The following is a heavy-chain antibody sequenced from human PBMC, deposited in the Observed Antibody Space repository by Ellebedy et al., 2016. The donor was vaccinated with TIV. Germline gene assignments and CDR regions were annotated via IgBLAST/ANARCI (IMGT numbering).Heavy chain of an antibody. Sequence: ASVKVSCXASGYSFTTYYMHWVRQAPGQGLEWMGIINPSGGSTTYAQKFQGRVTMTRDTSTSTVYMELSSLRSEDTAVYYCARVICNRYCSTTSPEDYSDYWGQGTLVTVS. CDR3: ARVICNRYCSTTSPEDYSDY. D-gene: IGHD2-2*01. V-gene: IGHV1-46*01. CDR1: GYSFTTYY. CDR2: INPSGGST. J-gene: IGHJ4*02.